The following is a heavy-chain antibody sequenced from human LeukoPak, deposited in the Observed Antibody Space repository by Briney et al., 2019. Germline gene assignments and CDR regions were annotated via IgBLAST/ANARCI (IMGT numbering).Heavy chain of an antibody. CDR2: IIPILGIA. J-gene: IGHJ3*02. CDR3: ARALYYYDSSGPLFDI. CDR1: GGTFSSYA. Sequence: SVKVSCKASGGTFSSYAISWVRQAPGQGLEWMGRIIPILGIANYAQKFQGRVTITADKSTSTAYMELSSLRSEDTAVYYCARALYYYDSSGPLFDIWGQGTMVTVSS. V-gene: IGHV1-69*04. D-gene: IGHD3-22*01.